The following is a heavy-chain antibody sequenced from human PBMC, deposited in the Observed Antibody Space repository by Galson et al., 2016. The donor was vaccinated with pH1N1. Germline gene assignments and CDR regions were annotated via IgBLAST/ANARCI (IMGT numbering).Heavy chain of an antibody. CDR3: ATDYYLGRNPIFDP. CDR1: GYTLTKVS. Sequence: SVKVSCKVTGYTLTKVSMHWVRQAPGKGLEWMGSFDPEDGETLYAQKFQGRLTMTEDSSTDTAYMELNTLRSEDTAVYYCATDYYLGRNPIFDPWGQGTLVTVSS. J-gene: IGHJ5*02. D-gene: IGHD3-10*01. V-gene: IGHV1-24*01. CDR2: FDPEDGET.